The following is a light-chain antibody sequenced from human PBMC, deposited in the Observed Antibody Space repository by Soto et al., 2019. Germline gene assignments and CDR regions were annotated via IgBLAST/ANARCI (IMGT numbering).Light chain of an antibody. J-gene: IGLJ3*02. CDR3: SSYAGSNNLV. CDR1: SRDVGGYNY. CDR2: EVS. Sequence: QSALTQPPSASGSPGQSVTISCTGTSRDVGGYNYVSWYQQHPGKAPKLMIYEVSERPSGVPDRFSGSKSGNTASLTVSGLQAEDEADYYCSSYAGSNNLVFGGETQLTVL. V-gene: IGLV2-8*01.